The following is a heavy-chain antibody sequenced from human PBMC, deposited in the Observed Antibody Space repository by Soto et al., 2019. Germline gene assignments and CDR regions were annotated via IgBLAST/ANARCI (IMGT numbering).Heavy chain of an antibody. D-gene: IGHD3-10*01. CDR2: ISWNSGSI. Sequence: GGSLRLSCAASGFTFDDYAMHWVRQAPGKGLEWVSGISWNSGSIGYADSVKGRFTISRDNAKNSLYLQMNSLRAEDTALYYCAKADLVTMVRGVIGFDYWGQGTLVTVSS. J-gene: IGHJ4*02. V-gene: IGHV3-9*01. CDR3: AKADLVTMVRGVIGFDY. CDR1: GFTFDDYA.